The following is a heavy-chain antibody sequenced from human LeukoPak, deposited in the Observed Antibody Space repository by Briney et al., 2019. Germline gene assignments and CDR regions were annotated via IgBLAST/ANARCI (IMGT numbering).Heavy chain of an antibody. D-gene: IGHD2-2*01. CDR2: INPNSGGT. CDR3: ATPVTQDIVVVPVD. CDR1: GYTFTGYY. Sequence: GASVEVSCKASGYTFTGYYMHWVRQAPGQGLEWMGWINPNSGGTNYAQKFQGRVTMTRDTSISTAYMELSRLRSDDTAVYYCATPVTQDIVVVPVDWGQGTLVTVSS. J-gene: IGHJ4*02. V-gene: IGHV1-2*02.